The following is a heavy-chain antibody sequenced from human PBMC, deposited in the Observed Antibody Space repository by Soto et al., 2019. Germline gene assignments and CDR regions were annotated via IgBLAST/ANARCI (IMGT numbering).Heavy chain of an antibody. Sequence: SETLSLTCTVSGGSISSGGYYWIWIRQHPGTGLEWIGHISYSGSTYYNTSLKSRVTISVDTSRNQFSLKLSSVTAADTAVYYCARAVDTAMVTRWGQGTLVTVSS. CDR1: GGSISSGGYY. J-gene: IGHJ4*02. CDR2: ISYSGST. D-gene: IGHD5-18*01. V-gene: IGHV4-31*03. CDR3: ARAVDTAMVTR.